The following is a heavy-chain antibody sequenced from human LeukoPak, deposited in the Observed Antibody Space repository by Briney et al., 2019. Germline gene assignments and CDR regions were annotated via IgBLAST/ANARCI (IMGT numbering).Heavy chain of an antibody. CDR1: GFTFSNAW. CDR3: AKVYYGGYEYYFDY. CDR2: IKSKTDGGTT. J-gene: IGHJ4*02. V-gene: IGHV3-15*01. Sequence: KSGGSLRLSCAASGFTFSNAWMSWVRQAPGKGLEWVGRIKSKTDGGTTDYAAPVKGRFTISRDDSKNTLYLQMNSLRAEDTAVYYCAKVYYGGYEYYFDYWGQGTLVTVSS. D-gene: IGHD4-17*01.